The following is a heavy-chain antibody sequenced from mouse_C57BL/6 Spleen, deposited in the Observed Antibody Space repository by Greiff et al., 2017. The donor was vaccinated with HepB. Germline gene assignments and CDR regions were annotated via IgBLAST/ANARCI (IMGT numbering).Heavy chain of an antibody. D-gene: IGHD2-4*01. CDR1: GYTFTSYW. CDR3: ALFYYDYDAWFAY. Sequence: QVQLQQPGAELVKPGASVKMSCKASGYTFTSYWITWVKQRPGQGLEWIGDIYPGSGSTNYNEKFKSKATLTVDTSSSTAYMQLSSLTSEDSAVYYCALFYYDYDAWFAYWGQGTLVTVSA. CDR2: IYPGSGST. J-gene: IGHJ3*01. V-gene: IGHV1-55*01.